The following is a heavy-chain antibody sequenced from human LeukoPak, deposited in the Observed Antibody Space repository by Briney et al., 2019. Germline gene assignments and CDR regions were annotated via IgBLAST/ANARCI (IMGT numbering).Heavy chain of an antibody. CDR1: GDSVSSNSAA. CDR3: ARSHGVVVVAAYYYYYYMDV. D-gene: IGHD2-15*01. V-gene: IGHV6-1*01. J-gene: IGHJ6*03. CDR2: TYYRSKWYN. Sequence: SQTLSLTCAISGDSVSSNSAAWNWIRQSPSRGLEWLGRTYYRSKWYNDYAVSVKSRITINPDTSKNQFSLQLNSVTPEDTAVYYCARSHGVVVVAAYYYYYYMDVWGKGTTVTISS.